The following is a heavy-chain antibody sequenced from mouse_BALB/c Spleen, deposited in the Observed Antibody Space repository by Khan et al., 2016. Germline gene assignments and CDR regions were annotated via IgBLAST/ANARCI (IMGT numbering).Heavy chain of an antibody. CDR1: GYSITSDYA. CDR2: ISYSGST. J-gene: IGHJ3*01. D-gene: IGHD4-1*01. V-gene: IGHV3-2*02. CDR3: AEELGWVAY. Sequence: EVQLVESGPGLVKPSQSLSLTCTVTGYSITSDYAWNWIRQFPGNKLEWMGYISYSGSTSYNPSLKSRISITRDTSKNQIFLRLNSVTTEDTATYYCAEELGWVAYWGQGTLVTVSA.